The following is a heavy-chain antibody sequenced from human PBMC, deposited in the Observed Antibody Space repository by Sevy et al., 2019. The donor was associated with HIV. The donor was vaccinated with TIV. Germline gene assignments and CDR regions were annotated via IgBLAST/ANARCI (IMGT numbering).Heavy chain of an antibody. V-gene: IGHV3-23*01. J-gene: IGHJ3*02. Sequence: GGSPRLSCKPSGFTFITYAMNWVRQAPGKGLEWVSTIYGTSGTTYYAESVRGRFTISRDNSMNTLFLQMNTLRTEDTALYYCAGGRYDSSGSFDAFDIWGQGTMVTVSS. D-gene: IGHD3-22*01. CDR1: GFTFITYA. CDR3: AGGRYDSSGSFDAFDI. CDR2: IYGTSGTT.